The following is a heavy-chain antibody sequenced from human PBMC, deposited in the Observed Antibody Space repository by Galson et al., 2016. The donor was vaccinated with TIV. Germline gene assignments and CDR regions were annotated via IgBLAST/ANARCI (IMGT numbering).Heavy chain of an antibody. D-gene: IGHD3-10*01. CDR2: ISWNSGSI. CDR1: GFTFDDYA. Sequence: SLRLSCAGSGFTFDDYAMHWVRQTPGKGLEWVSGISWNSGSIGYGASVRGRFTISRDNAKNSLYLQMNSLRSEDTAFYYCVKGGLVGGLYNWFDSWGQGTLVSVSS. J-gene: IGHJ5*01. CDR3: VKGGLVGGLYNWFDS. V-gene: IGHV3-9*01.